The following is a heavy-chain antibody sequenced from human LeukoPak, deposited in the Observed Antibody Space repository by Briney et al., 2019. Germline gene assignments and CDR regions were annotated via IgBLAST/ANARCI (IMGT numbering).Heavy chain of an antibody. CDR2: IKNEGSKK. D-gene: IGHD3/OR15-3a*01. CDR1: GFTFNNLW. V-gene: IGHV3-7*03. CDR3: AKGGLVHPLHI. Sequence: GGSMRLSSAAYGFTFNNLWMSWDRQAQGKGMEGEAYIKNEGSKKKYLDSVKGRFPVSRDNAENSLYLQMNSLRAEDTAVYYCAKGGLVHPLHIWGQGTMVTVSS. J-gene: IGHJ3*02.